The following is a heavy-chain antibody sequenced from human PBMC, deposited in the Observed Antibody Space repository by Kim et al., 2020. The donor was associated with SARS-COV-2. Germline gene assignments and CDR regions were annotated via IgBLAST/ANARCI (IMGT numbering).Heavy chain of an antibody. Sequence: GGSLRLSCAASGFTFSSYAMHWVRQAPGKGLEWVAVISYDGSNKYYADSVKGRFTISRDNSKNTLYLQMNSLRAEDTAVYYCARERPDCSSTSCYIAFLAAAGTNWYFDLWGRGTLVTVSS. CDR3: ARERPDCSSTSCYIAFLAAAGTNWYFDL. D-gene: IGHD2-2*02. J-gene: IGHJ2*01. CDR2: ISYDGSNK. CDR1: GFTFSSYA. V-gene: IGHV3-30-3*01.